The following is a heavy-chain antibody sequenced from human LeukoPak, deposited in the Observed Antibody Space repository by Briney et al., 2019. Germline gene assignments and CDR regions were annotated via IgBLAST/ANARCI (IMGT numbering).Heavy chain of an antibody. D-gene: IGHD3-16*02. CDR3: ARDSSDGGTSSYRQSDY. V-gene: IGHV3-7*01. CDR1: GGSISSSNW. Sequence: ETLSLTCAVSGGSISSSNWWSWVRQAPGKGPEWVANMKQDGSEKFYMDSVKGRFTISRDNANNSLYLQMNNLSAEDTAVYYCARDSSDGGTSSYRQSDYWGQGTLVTVSS. J-gene: IGHJ4*02. CDR2: MKQDGSEK.